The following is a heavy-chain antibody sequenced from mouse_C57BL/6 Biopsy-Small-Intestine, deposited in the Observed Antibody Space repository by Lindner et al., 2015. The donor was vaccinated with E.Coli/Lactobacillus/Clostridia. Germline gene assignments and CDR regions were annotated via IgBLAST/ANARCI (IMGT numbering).Heavy chain of an antibody. CDR2: IYPGDGDT. CDR3: ARGALRYSYYYAMDY. CDR1: GNAFGDYW. V-gene: IGHV1-80*01. J-gene: IGHJ4*01. D-gene: IGHD1-1*01. Sequence: VQLQESGAELVKPGASVKISCKASGNAFGDYWLNWVKQRPGKGLEWIGQIYPGDGDTNYNGKFKGKATLTADKSSSTAYLQLSSLTSEDSAVYFCARGALRYSYYYAMDYWGQGTSVTVSS.